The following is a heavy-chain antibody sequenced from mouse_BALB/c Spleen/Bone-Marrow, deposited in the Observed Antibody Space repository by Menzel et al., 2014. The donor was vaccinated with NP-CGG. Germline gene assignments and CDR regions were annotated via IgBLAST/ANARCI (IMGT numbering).Heavy chain of an antibody. V-gene: IGHV5-6-3*01. D-gene: IGHD2-4*01. J-gene: IGHJ3*01. Sequence: DVMLVESGGGSVQPGGSLKLSCAASGFTFSSYGMSWVRQTPDKRLEFVATINTNGGDTYYPGSVKGRFTISRDNAKNTLYLQMSSLKSEDTAMYYCARGDDYVSWFAYWGQGTLVTVSA. CDR1: GFTFSSYG. CDR3: ARGDDYVSWFAY. CDR2: INTNGGDT.